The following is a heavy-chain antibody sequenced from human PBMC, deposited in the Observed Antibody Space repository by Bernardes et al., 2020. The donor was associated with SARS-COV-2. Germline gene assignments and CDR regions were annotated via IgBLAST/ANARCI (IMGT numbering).Heavy chain of an antibody. Sequence: SETLSLTCSVSGDSISTNYWSWIRQSPGKGLEWIGYISHTGSTNYSPSFKGRVTISADTSKNQFSLKVTSATAADTAVYYCARYGGHYYDSSGYYFDYWGQGTLVTVSS. D-gene: IGHD3-22*01. CDR1: GDSISTNY. V-gene: IGHV4-59*01. J-gene: IGHJ4*02. CDR2: ISHTGST. CDR3: ARYGGHYYDSSGYYFDY.